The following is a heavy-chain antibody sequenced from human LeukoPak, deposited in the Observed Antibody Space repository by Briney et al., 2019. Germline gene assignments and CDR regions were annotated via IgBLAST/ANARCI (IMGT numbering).Heavy chain of an antibody. CDR1: GGSISNSRYY. Sequence: SETLSLTCSVSGGSISNSRYYWGWLRQPPGKGLEWIGTIYYSGTTYYNPSLKSRVTISVDTSKNQFSLKLTSVTAADTAVYYCARGTAYFDIDYWGQGTLVTVSS. CDR3: ARGTAYFDIDY. V-gene: IGHV4-39*01. CDR2: IYYSGTT. J-gene: IGHJ4*02. D-gene: IGHD3-9*01.